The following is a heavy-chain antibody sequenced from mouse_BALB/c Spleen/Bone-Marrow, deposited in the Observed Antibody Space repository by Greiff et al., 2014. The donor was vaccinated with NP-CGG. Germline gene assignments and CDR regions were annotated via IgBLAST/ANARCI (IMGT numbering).Heavy chain of an antibody. V-gene: IGHV3-8*02. D-gene: IGHD2-14*01. CDR1: GDSITSGY. Sequence: EVQLQQSGPSLVKPSQTLSLTCSVTGDSITSGYWNWIRKFPGNKLEYRGYISYSGRTYYNPSLKSRISITRDTSKNQYYLQLNSVTTEDTATYYCARAGYRYDVGYAMDYWGQGTSVTVSS. CDR3: ARAGYRYDVGYAMDY. J-gene: IGHJ4*01. CDR2: ISYSGRT.